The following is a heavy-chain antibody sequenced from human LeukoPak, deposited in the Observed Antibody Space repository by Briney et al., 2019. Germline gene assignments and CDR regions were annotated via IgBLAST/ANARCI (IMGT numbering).Heavy chain of an antibody. V-gene: IGHV3-13*01. Sequence: LRLSCAASGFTFSSYDMNWVRQATGKGLEWVSAIGTAGDTYYPGSVKGRFTISRENAKNSLYLQMNSLRAEDTAVYYCARGRRRVLRYFDWLGYFDYWGQGTLVTVSS. CDR3: ARGRRRVLRYFDWLGYFDY. CDR2: IGTAGDT. J-gene: IGHJ4*02. D-gene: IGHD3-9*01. CDR1: GFTFSSYD.